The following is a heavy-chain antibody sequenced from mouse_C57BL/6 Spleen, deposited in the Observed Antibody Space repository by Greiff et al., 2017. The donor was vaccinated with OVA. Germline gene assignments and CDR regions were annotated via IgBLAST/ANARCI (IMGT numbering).Heavy chain of an antibody. CDR3: ARGAQATFAY. J-gene: IGHJ3*01. CDR1: GYTFTSYW. D-gene: IGHD3-2*02. Sequence: QVQLQQPGAELVRPGSSVKLSCKASGYTFTSYWMDWVKQRPGQGLEWIGNIYPSDSETHYNQKFKDKATLTVDKSSSTAYMQLSSLTSEDSAVYYCARGAQATFAYWGQVTLVTVSA. V-gene: IGHV1-61*01. CDR2: IYPSDSET.